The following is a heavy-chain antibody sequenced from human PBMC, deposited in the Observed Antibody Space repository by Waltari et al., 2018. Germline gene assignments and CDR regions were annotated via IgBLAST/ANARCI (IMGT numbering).Heavy chain of an antibody. Sequence: QVQLQQWGAGLLKPSETLSLTCAVHGGSFSGSSCTWSRQPPGKGLEGIGEINHSGSTNYNPSLKRRVTISVDTYKNQFSLKLSSVTAADTAVYYCARGRTAMRRILIDYWGQGTLVTVSS. CDR1: GGSFSGSS. V-gene: IGHV4-34*01. J-gene: IGHJ4*02. CDR3: ARGRTAMRRILIDY. D-gene: IGHD5-18*01. CDR2: INHSGST.